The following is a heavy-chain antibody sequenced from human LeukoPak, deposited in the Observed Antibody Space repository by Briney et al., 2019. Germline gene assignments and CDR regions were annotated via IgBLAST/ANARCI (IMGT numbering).Heavy chain of an antibody. CDR3: ARDRDYGDYTFDY. J-gene: IGHJ4*02. CDR2: IFHSGST. V-gene: IGHV4-38-2*02. CDR1: GYSISSGYY. Sequence: SETLSLTCTVSGYSISSGYYWGWIRQPPGKGLEWIASIFHSGSTYYNPSLKSRVTISVDTSKNQFSLKLSSVTAADTAVYYCARDRDYGDYTFDYWGQGTLVTVSS. D-gene: IGHD4-17*01.